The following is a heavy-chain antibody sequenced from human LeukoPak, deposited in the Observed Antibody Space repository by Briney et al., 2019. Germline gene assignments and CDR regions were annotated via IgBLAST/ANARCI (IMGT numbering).Heavy chain of an antibody. CDR3: ARLGQRGYSGYDYMIDY. J-gene: IGHJ4*02. D-gene: IGHD5-12*01. V-gene: IGHV3-30-3*01. Sequence: GGSLRLSCAASGFTFSSYAMQWVREAPGKGVEWGAVISYDGSNKYYADSVKGRFTIHRENSKNTLDLKMKRLRDKDRAGYDCARLGQRGYSGYDYMIDYWGQGTLVTVSS. CDR1: GFTFSSYA. CDR2: ISYDGSNK.